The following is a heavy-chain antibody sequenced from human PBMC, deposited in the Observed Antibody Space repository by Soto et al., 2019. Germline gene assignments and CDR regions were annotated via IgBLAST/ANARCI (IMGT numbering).Heavy chain of an antibody. CDR1: GYSFTSYW. V-gene: IGHV5-51*01. J-gene: IGHJ6*02. D-gene: IGHD5-18*01. Sequence: ESLKISCKGSGYSFTSYWIGWVRQMPGKGLEWMGIIYPGDSDTRYSPSFQGQVTISADKSISTAYLQWSSLKASDTAMYYCARHRGYSSGYGYYYYGMDVWGQGTTVTVSS. CDR3: ARHRGYSSGYGYYYYGMDV. CDR2: IYPGDSDT.